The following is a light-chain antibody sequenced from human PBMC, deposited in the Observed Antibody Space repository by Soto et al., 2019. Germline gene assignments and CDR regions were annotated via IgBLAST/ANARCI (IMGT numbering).Light chain of an antibody. CDR2: EVN. V-gene: IGLV2-23*02. CDR3: CSSGGSPTEV. J-gene: IGLJ1*01. CDR1: SSNVGSYKL. Sequence: QSALTQPASVSGSPGQSITISCTGTSSNVGSYKLVSWYQQHPGKAPKLMIFEVNKRPSGVSNRFSGSKSGNTASLTISGLTVEDEADYYCCSSGGSPTEVFGTGTKLTVL.